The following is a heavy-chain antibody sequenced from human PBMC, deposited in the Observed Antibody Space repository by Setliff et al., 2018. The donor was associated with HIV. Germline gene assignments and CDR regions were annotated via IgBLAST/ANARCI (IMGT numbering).Heavy chain of an antibody. J-gene: IGHJ6*03. CDR2: MNPNSGDT. Sequence: ASVKVSCKTSGYTFSAYYMHWVRQAPGQGLEWMGWMNPNSGDTKSAQKFRGRVTITEDKSTSTAYMELSSLTSDDTAVYYCARGGYSSPSWGYYYYYYMDVWGKGTTVTVSS. D-gene: IGHD6-13*01. CDR1: GYTFSAYY. CDR3: ARGGYSSPSWGYYYYYYMDV. V-gene: IGHV1-2*02.